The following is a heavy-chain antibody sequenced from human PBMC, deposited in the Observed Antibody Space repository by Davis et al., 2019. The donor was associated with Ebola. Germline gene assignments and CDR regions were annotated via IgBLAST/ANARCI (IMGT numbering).Heavy chain of an antibody. V-gene: IGHV7-4-1*02. CDR1: GYTFTSYA. CDR2: INTNTGNP. CDR3: ARERVMVRGADNDP. D-gene: IGHD3-10*01. Sequence: AASVKVSCKASGYTFTSYAMNWVRQAPGQGLEWMGWINTNTGNPTYAQGFTGRFVFSLDTSVSTAYLQISSLKAEDTAVYYCARERVMVRGADNDPWGQGTLVTVSS. J-gene: IGHJ5*02.